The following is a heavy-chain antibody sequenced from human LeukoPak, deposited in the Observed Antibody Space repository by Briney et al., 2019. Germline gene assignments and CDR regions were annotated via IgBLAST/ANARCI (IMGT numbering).Heavy chain of an antibody. CDR2: INPNSGGT. J-gene: IGHJ6*02. V-gene: IGHV1-2*02. D-gene: IGHD3-3*01. CDR3: ARAVTYYDFWSGYYVSYGMDV. Sequence: GASVKVSCKASGYTFTGYYMHWVRQAPGQGLEWMGWINPNSGGTNYAQKFQGRVTMTRNTSISTAYMELSSLRSEDTAVYYCARAVTYYDFWSGYYVSYGMDVWGQGTTVTVSS. CDR1: GYTFTGYY.